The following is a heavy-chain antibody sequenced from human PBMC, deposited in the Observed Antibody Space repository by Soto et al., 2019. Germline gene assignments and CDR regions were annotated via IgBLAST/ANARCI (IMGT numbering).Heavy chain of an antibody. Sequence: GESLKISCKGSGYSFTSYWIGWVRQMPGKGLEWMGIIYPGDSDTRYSPSFQGQVTISADKSISTAYLQWSSLKASDTAMYYCARQGDFWSGYYQEDNWFDPWGQGTLVTVYS. CDR1: GYSFTSYW. J-gene: IGHJ5*02. CDR2: IYPGDSDT. D-gene: IGHD3-3*01. CDR3: ARQGDFWSGYYQEDNWFDP. V-gene: IGHV5-51*01.